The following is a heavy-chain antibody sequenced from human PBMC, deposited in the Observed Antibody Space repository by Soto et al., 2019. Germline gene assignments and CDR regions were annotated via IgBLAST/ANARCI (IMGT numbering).Heavy chain of an antibody. D-gene: IGHD3-3*01. CDR1: GYSITVYV. V-gene: IGHV1-3*01. CDR2: INAGNGNT. CDR3: ARTVRITIFGVVIDHDAFDI. J-gene: IGHJ3*02. Sequence: LVNLYCKAAGYSITVYVSDWGRQAPGQRLEWMGWINAGNGNTKYSQKFQGRVTITRDTSASTAYMELSSLRSEDTAVYYCARTVRITIFGVVIDHDAFDIWGQGTMVTVSS.